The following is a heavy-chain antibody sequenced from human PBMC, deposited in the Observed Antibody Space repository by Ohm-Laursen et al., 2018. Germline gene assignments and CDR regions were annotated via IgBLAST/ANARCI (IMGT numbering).Heavy chain of an antibody. V-gene: IGHV3-30*18. D-gene: IGHD4-17*01. J-gene: IGHJ2*01. CDR3: AKDTYGDYTRGYFDL. CDR2: ISYDGSNK. Sequence: SLRLSCTASGFTFSSYGMHWVRQAPGKGLERVAVISYDGSNKYYADSVKGRFTISRDNSKNTLYLQMNSLRAEDTALYYCAKDTYGDYTRGYFDLWGRGTLVTVSS. CDR1: GFTFSSYG.